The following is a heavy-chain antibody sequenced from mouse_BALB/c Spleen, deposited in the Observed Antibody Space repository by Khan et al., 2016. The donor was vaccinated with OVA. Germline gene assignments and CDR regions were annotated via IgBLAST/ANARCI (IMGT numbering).Heavy chain of an antibody. CDR1: GYTFTDYN. V-gene: IGHV1S29*02. J-gene: IGHJ3*01. CDR3: SRSGYGSFGY. D-gene: IGHD1-2*01. Sequence: VQLQQSGPELVKPGASVKISCKASGYTFTDYNMDWVKQRQGESLEWIGYIFPNTGDTGYNQKFKTKATLTVDVSSSTAYMELLSLTSEDSAVYFCSRSGYGSFGYWGQGTLVTVSA. CDR2: IFPNTGDT.